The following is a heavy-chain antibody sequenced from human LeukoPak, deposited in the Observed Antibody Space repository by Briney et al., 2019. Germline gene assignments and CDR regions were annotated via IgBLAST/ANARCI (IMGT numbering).Heavy chain of an antibody. CDR1: GYTFTSYD. D-gene: IGHD3-9*01. V-gene: IGHV1-8*03. CDR2: MNPNSGNT. CDR3: ASFPPYYDILTGYYLNYDAFDI. J-gene: IGHJ3*02. Sequence: ASVKVSCKASGYTFTSYDINWVRQATGQGLEWMGWMNPNSGNTGYAQKFQGRVTITRNTSISTAYMELSSLRSEDTAVYYCASFPPYYDILTGYYLNYDAFDIWGQGTMVTVSS.